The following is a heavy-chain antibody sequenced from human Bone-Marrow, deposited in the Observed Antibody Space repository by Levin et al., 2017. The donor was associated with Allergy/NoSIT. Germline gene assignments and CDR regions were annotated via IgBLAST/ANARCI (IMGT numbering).Heavy chain of an antibody. CDR1: GFTFSNAW. Sequence: GGSLRLSCAASGFTFSNAWMSWVRQAPGKGLEWVGRIKSKTDGGTTDYAAPVKGRFTISRDDSKKTLYLQMNSLKTEDTAVYYCTTDRGNGDSSGLPNWGQGTLVTVSS. D-gene: IGHD3-22*01. V-gene: IGHV3-15*01. CDR2: IKSKTDGGTT. CDR3: TTDRGNGDSSGLPN. J-gene: IGHJ4*02.